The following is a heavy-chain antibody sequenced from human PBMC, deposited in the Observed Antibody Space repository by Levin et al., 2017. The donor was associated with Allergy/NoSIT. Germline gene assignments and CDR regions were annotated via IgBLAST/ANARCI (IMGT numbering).Heavy chain of an antibody. CDR1: GFTFSSYG. Sequence: GGSLRLSCAASGFTFSSYGMHWVRQAPGKGLEWVAVIWYDGSNKYYADSVKGRFTISRDNSKNTLYLQMNSLRAEDTAVYYCAREGIVEVPAAITPNDYDNYYGMEVGGQGTTVTVSS. J-gene: IGHJ6*02. V-gene: IGHV3-33*01. CDR2: IWYDGSNK. CDR3: AREGIVEVPAAITPNDYDNYYGMEV. D-gene: IGHD2-2*01.